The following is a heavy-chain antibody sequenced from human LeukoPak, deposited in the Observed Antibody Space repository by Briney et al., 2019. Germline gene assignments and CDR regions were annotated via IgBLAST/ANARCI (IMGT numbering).Heavy chain of an antibody. CDR3: ARDFLWGSGSR. D-gene: IGHD3-10*01. CDR1: GFTFSSYW. CDR2: ISTDGSST. Sequence: GGSLRLSCAASGFTFSSYWMHWVRQAPGKGLVWVSRISTDGSSTSYADFVKGRFTISRDNAKNTLFLRMNSLRAEDTAVYYCARDFLWGSGSRWGQGTLVTVSS. V-gene: IGHV3-74*01. J-gene: IGHJ4*02.